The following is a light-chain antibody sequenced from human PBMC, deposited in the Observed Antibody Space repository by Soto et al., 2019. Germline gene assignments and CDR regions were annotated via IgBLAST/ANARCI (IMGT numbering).Light chain of an antibody. CDR1: QSVSSSY. CDR2: GAS. CDR3: QVDDCLLIS. J-gene: IGKJ5*01. Sequence: VLTQSPGTLSLHHGEGATLSCRASQSVSSSYLAWYQQKPGQPPRLLIYGASSRATGIPDRFSGSGSGTDFTLTISLLEPEDCAVFYSQVDDCLLISFCQGSRLE. V-gene: IGKV3-20*01.